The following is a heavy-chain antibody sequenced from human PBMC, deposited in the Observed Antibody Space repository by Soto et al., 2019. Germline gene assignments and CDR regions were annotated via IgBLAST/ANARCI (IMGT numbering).Heavy chain of an antibody. CDR1: GXTFSAYK. CDR2: IISTGTYL. V-gene: IGHV3-21*01. J-gene: IGHJ4*02. D-gene: IGHD3-10*01. CDR3: ARQLHFGELSLGF. Sequence: GSLRLSCAASGXTFSAYKIYWVRQAPGKGLEWVSFIISTGTYLNYAASLKGRFTISRYNANRSVFLQMDNLSAEDTAVYYCARQLHFGELSLGFWGQGTLVTVSS.